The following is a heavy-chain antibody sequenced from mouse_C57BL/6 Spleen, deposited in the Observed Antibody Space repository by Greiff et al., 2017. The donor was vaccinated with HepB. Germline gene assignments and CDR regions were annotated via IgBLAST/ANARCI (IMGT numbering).Heavy chain of an antibody. CDR3: ARGGDYCGNYCVFDY. D-gene: IGHD2-1*01. J-gene: IGHJ2*01. V-gene: IGHV1-81*01. Sequence: QVQLQQSGAELARPGASVKLSCKASGYTFTSYGISWVKQRTGQGLEWIGEIYPRSGNTYYNEKFKGKATLTADKSSSTAYMELRSLTSEDSAVYFCARGGDYCGNYCVFDYWGQGTTLTVSS. CDR2: IYPRSGNT. CDR1: GYTFTSYG.